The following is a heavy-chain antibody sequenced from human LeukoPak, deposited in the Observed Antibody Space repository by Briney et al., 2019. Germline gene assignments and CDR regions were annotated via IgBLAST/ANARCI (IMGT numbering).Heavy chain of an antibody. CDR1: GGSMSDYS. D-gene: IGHD3-22*01. CDR2: IDTSGDI. V-gene: IGHV4-4*07. CDR3: AKSNGYGLIDI. J-gene: IGHJ3*02. Sequence: PSETLSLTCSVSGGSMSDYSLTWIRQPAGKGLQWIGHIDTSGDINYNPSLKSRVRLSLDRSKNHFSLEVISVTDADTAVYYCAKSNGYGLIDIWGQGTMVTVSS.